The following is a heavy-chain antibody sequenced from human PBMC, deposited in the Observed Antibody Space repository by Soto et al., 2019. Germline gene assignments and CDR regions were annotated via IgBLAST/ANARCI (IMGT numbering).Heavy chain of an antibody. CDR1: GGSISGYY. J-gene: IGHJ4*02. CDR3: ARSDGRY. Sequence: PSETLSLTCTVSGGSISGYYWSWIRQPPGKGLEWIGYICYSGSTNYNPSLKSRVTISVDTSKNQFSLKLSSVTAADTAVYYCARSDGRYWGQGTLVTVSS. V-gene: IGHV4-59*01. CDR2: ICYSGST.